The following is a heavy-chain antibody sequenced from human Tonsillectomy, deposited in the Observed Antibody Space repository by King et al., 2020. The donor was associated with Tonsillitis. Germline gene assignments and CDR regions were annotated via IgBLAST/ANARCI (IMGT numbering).Heavy chain of an antibody. Sequence: VQLSESGGGLVQPGGSLTLSCAASGFTFGTYAMSWVRQAPGKGLEWVSGITDYGGATYYADSVKGRFTISRDNSKNTLYLHINSLRADDTAVYYCAKRLSQRHDAFDMWGQGTMVTVSS. D-gene: IGHD2-15*01. CDR1: GFTFGTYA. CDR3: AKRLSQRHDAFDM. CDR2: ITDYGGAT. V-gene: IGHV3-23*01. J-gene: IGHJ3*02.